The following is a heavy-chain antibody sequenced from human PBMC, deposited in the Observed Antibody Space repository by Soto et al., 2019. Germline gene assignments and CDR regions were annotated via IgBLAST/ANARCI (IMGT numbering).Heavy chain of an antibody. CDR2: ISPNSGGT. D-gene: IGHD1-26*01. Sequence: QVQLVQSGAEVKKSGASVKISCKASGYSFTGYYIHWVRQAPGQGFEWMGEISPNSGGTKYAQKFQGRVTMTRDTSITTVYMDLSNLSPDDTAVYYCGKGRSGDVGVFYSGQGTLVTVYS. V-gene: IGHV1-2*02. CDR3: GKGRSGDVGVFY. J-gene: IGHJ4*02. CDR1: GYSFTGYY.